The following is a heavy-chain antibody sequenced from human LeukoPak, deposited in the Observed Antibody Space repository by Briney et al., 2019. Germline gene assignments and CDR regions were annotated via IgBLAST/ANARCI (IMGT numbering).Heavy chain of an antibody. CDR3: ARNTDAFDI. V-gene: IGHV4-39*07. CDR2: IYYSGST. J-gene: IGHJ3*02. D-gene: IGHD1/OR15-1a*01. Sequence: SETLSLTCTVSGGSISSSSYYWGWIRQPPGKGLEWIGSIYYSGSTYYNPSLKSRVTISVDTSKNQFSLKLSSVTAADTAVYYCARNTDAFDIWGQGTMVTVSS. CDR1: GGSISSSSYY.